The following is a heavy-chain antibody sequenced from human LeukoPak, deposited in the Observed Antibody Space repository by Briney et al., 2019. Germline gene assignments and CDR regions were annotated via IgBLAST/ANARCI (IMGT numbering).Heavy chain of an antibody. J-gene: IGHJ3*02. V-gene: IGHV3-48*03. CDR1: GFTFSSYE. Sequence: GGSLRLSCAASGFTFSSYEMNWVRQAPGKGLEWVSYISSSGSTIYYADSVKGRFTISRDNAKNSLHLQMNSLRAEDTAVYYCARVLVYTGGYNIAVAGPLDIWGQGTMVAVSS. CDR3: ARVLVYTGGYNIAVAGPLDI. D-gene: IGHD6-19*01. CDR2: ISSSGSTI.